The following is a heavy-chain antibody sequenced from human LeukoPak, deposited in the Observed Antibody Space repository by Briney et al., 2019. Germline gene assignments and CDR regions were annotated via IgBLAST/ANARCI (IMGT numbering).Heavy chain of an antibody. CDR2: IYYSGST. V-gene: IGHV4-59*08. CDR1: GGSISSYY. J-gene: IGHJ1*01. D-gene: IGHD4-23*01. CDR3: ARRDYGVNSGEYFQH. Sequence: SETLSLTCTVSGGSISSYYWSWIRQPPGKGLEWIGYIYYSGSTNYNPSLKSRVTISVDTSKNQFSLKLSSVTAADTAMYYCARRDYGVNSGEYFQHWGQGTLVTVSS.